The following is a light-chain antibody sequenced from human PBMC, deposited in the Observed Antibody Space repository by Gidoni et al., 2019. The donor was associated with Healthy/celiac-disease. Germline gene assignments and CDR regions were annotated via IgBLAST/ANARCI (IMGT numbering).Light chain of an antibody. CDR2: EVS. V-gene: IGLV2-14*01. CDR1: SSDVGGYNY. J-gene: IGLJ2*01. Sequence: QSALTQPASVSGSPGQSITLSCTGTSSDVGGYNYVSWYQQDPGKAPKLMIYEVSNRPSGVSNRFSGSKSGNTASLTISGLQAEDEADYYCSSYTSSSTPHVVFGGGTKLTVL. CDR3: SSYTSSSTPHVV.